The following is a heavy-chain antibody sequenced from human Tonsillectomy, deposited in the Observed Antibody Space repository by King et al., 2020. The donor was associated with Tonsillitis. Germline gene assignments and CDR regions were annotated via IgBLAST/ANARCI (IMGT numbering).Heavy chain of an antibody. CDR1: GYAFTSYG. CDR3: ARTGGIRARYCSDYCILGFFDL. CDR2: LTADNGNT. J-gene: IGHJ2*01. Sequence: VQLVQSAAEVKKPGASVKVYCKASGYAFTSYGISWVRQAPGQGLEWMGWLTADNGNTNYVQKLQGRGTMTTDTPTSTAYMELRSLRPDDTAVYYCARTGGIRARYCSDYCILGFFDLWPWHPGHCLL. V-gene: IGHV1-18*04. D-gene: IGHD2-15*01.